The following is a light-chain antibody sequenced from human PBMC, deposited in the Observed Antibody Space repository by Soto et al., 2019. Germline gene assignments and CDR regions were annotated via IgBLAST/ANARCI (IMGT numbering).Light chain of an antibody. V-gene: IGKV3D-15*01. CDR3: QPYNNWPLT. Sequence: IVMTQSPDTLPVSPGERATLSCRASQSVSSSYLAWYQQKPGQAPRLLIYGASSRATGIPDRFSGSGSGTDFTLTINSLQSEDFAVYYCQPYNNWPLTFGGGTKVDNK. J-gene: IGKJ4*01. CDR2: GAS. CDR1: QSVSSSY.